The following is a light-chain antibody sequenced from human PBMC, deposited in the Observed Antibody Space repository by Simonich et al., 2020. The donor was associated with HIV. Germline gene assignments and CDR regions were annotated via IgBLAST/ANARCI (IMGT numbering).Light chain of an antibody. CDR1: QSVTSA. J-gene: IGKJ2*01. Sequence: EIVMTQSPATLSVSQGERATLSCRASQSVTSALAWYQQKPVQAPRLLIYGASTRATGIPARFSGSWSGTEFTLTINSMQSEDFAVYYCQQYNNWPLFFGQGAKLEIK. CDR2: GAS. V-gene: IGKV3-15*01. CDR3: QQYNNWPLF.